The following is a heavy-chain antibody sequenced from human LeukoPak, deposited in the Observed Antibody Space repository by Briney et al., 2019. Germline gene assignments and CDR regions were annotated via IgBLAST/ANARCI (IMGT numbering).Heavy chain of an antibody. J-gene: IGHJ4*02. CDR3: AKVRVGTAHFDY. V-gene: IGHV3-7*01. D-gene: IGHD2-15*01. CDR2: INQDGREN. CDR1: GFTFSTYW. Sequence: GGSLRLSCAASGFTFSTYWINWVRQAPGKGLEWVANINQDGRENYYVDSVKGRFTISRDNSKNTLYLQMNSLRPEDTAVYYCAKVRVGTAHFDYWGQGTLVTVSS.